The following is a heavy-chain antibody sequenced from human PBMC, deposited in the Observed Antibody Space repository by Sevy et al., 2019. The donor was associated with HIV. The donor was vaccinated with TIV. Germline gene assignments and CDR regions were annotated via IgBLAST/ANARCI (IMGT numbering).Heavy chain of an antibody. CDR2: ISWNRGAI. D-gene: IGHD3-16*02. CDR1: GFGFQDYA. Sequence: GGSLRLSCAASGFGFQDYAMHWVRQRPGKGLEWVAGISWNRGAIDYAHSVKGRFTISRDNAKNSLYLQMNSLRAEDTALYFCAKDINRGCDSINCYTYYYYYYGFDVWGQGITVTVSS. J-gene: IGHJ6*02. V-gene: IGHV3-9*01. CDR3: AKDINRGCDSINCYTYYYYYYGFDV.